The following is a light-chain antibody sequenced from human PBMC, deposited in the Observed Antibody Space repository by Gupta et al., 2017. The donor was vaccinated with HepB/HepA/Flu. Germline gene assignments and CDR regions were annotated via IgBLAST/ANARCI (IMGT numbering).Light chain of an antibody. Sequence: DIEMTQSPDSLSAAVGDRVTITCRASQGISNYLAWYQQKPGKVPKLLIYAASTLQSGVPSRFSGSGSGTDFTLTISSLQPEDVATYYCQNYNSAPRITFGPGTKVDIK. CDR3: QNYNSAPRIT. CDR1: QGISNY. J-gene: IGKJ3*01. CDR2: AAS. V-gene: IGKV1-27*01.